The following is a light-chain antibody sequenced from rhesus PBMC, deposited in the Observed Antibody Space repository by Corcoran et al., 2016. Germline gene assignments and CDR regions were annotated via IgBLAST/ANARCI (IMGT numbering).Light chain of an antibody. CDR3: QHAYNSPWT. CDR2: QAC. CDR1: QAINNN. V-gene: IGKV1-25*01. Sequence: DIQMTQSPSSLSASVGDRVTITCQASQAINNNLAWYQEKPGKAPKLLLYQACTLQSGVPSRFSGSGSGTYFTLTIINRQPEDVATYYGQHAYNSPWTFGRGTKMEI. J-gene: IGKJ1*01.